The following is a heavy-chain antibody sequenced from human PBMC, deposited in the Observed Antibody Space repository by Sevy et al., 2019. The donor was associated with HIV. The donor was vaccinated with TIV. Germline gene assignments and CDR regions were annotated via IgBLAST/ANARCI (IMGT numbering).Heavy chain of an antibody. CDR2: IYYSGST. V-gene: IGHV4-59*01. Sequence: SETVSLTCTVSGGSISSYYWSWIRQPPGKGLEWIGNIYYSGSTNYNPSLKSRVTISVDTSKNQFSLRLSSVTVADTAVYYCAREGKGSFDYWGQGPLVTVSS. J-gene: IGHJ4*02. D-gene: IGHD1-26*01. CDR3: AREGKGSFDY. CDR1: GGSISSYY.